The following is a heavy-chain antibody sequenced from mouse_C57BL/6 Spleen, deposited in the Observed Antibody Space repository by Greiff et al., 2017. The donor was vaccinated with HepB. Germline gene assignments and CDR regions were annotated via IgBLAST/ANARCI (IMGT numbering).Heavy chain of an antibody. Sequence: VQLKESGPGLVKPSQSLSLTCSVTGYSITSGYYWNWIRQFPGNKLEWMGYISYDGSNNYNPSLKNRISITRDTSKNQFFLKLNSVTTEDTATYYCARGGNYSPFDYWGQGTTLTVSS. J-gene: IGHJ2*01. V-gene: IGHV3-6*01. CDR1: GYSITSGYY. CDR3: ARGGNYSPFDY. D-gene: IGHD2-1*01. CDR2: ISYDGSN.